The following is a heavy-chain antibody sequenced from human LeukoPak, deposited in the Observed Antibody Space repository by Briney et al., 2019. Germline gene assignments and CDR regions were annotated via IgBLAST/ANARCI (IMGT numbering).Heavy chain of an antibody. CDR3: ARDSATPFLFDY. CDR1: RFTFSSYS. V-gene: IGHV3-21*01. J-gene: IGHJ4*02. D-gene: IGHD1-26*01. CDR2: ISSSSSYI. Sequence: GGSLRLSCAASRFTFSSYSMNWVRQAPGKGLEWVSSISSSSSYIYYADSVKGRFTISRDNAKNSLYLQMNSLRAEDTAVYYCARDSATPFLFDYWGQGTLVTVSS.